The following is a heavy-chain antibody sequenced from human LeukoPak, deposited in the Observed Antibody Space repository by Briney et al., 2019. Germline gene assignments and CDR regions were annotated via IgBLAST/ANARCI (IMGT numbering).Heavy chain of an antibody. CDR3: ARDLGGTTFDY. Sequence: ASVKVSCKASGYTFTSYGISWVRQAPGQGLEWMGWISAYNGNTNYAQKLQGRVTMTRDTSTSTVYMELSSLRSEDTAVYYCARDLGGTTFDYWGQGTLVTVSS. CDR2: ISAYNGNT. V-gene: IGHV1-18*01. J-gene: IGHJ4*02. CDR1: GYTFTSYG. D-gene: IGHD4-23*01.